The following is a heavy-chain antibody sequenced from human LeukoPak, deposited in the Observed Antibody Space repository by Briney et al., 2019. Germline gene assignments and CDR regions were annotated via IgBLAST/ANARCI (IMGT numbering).Heavy chain of an antibody. CDR2: INHSGST. CDR1: GGSFSGYY. Sequence: SETLSLTCAVYGGSFSGYYWSWIRQPPGKGLEWIGEINHSGSTNYNPSLKSRVTISVDTSKNQFSLKLSSVTAADTAVYYCAHKGYSSSSEYYYYGMDVWGQGTTVTVSS. CDR3: AHKGYSSSSEYYYYGMDV. J-gene: IGHJ6*02. D-gene: IGHD6-6*01. V-gene: IGHV4-34*01.